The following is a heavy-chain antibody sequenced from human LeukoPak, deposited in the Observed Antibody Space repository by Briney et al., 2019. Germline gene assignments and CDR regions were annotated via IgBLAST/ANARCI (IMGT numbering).Heavy chain of an antibody. J-gene: IGHJ4*02. CDR3: TRETLNFGGDCYDY. V-gene: IGHV3-48*03. CDR2: ISDRGTGI. Sequence: PGGSLRLSCVGSGFTFSSYEFNWVRQAPGKGLEWVSYISDRGTGIYYADSLKGRFTISRDDAKNSVYLQMNSLRDEDTAVYHCTRETLNFGGDCYDYWGQGTLVTVSS. D-gene: IGHD2-21*01. CDR1: GFTFSSYE.